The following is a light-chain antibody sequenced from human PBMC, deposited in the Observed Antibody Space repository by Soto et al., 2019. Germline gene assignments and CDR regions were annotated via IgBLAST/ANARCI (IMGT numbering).Light chain of an antibody. CDR1: SSDVGGYNY. J-gene: IGLJ1*01. Sequence: QSVLTQPASVSGSPGQSITISCTGTSSDVGGYNYVSWYQQHPGKAPKLMIYEVSNRPSGVSNRFSGSKSGNTASLTISGLQADDEADYYCSSDTSSSTLVFGAGTKLTVL. CDR3: SSDTSSSTLV. V-gene: IGLV2-14*01. CDR2: EVS.